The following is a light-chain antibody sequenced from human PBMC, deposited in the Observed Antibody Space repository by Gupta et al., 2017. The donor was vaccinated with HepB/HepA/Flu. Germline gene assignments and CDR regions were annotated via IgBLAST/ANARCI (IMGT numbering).Light chain of an antibody. CDR2: KIS. Sequence: VLTQSPLSLTVTLGQPASLSCRSSQRPGHSDGNIYLNWLQQRPGQPPRLLIYKISNRFYGVPDSFSGSGGGTDFTLHISRGEAEDVGVYYCKQKKHFPCPFGQGTMVDIK. J-gene: IGKJ1*01. V-gene: IGKV2-24*01. CDR1: QRPGHSDGNIY. CDR3: KQKKHFPCP.